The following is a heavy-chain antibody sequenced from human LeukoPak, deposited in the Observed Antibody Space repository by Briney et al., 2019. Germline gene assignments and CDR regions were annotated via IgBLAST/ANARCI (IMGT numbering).Heavy chain of an antibody. D-gene: IGHD3-22*01. CDR3: ARDYYDSSGYAEYFQH. CDR1: GYTFTNYG. J-gene: IGHJ1*01. CDR2: ISAYNGNT. V-gene: IGHV1-18*01. Sequence: AASGKVSCKAAGYTFTNYGISWVRQAPGQGLEWMGWISAYNGNTNYAQKLQGRVTMTTDTSTSTAYMELRSLRSVDTAVYYCARDYYDSSGYAEYFQHWGQGTLVTVSS.